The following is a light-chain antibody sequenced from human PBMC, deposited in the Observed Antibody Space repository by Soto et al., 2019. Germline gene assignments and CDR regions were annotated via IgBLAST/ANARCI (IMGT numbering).Light chain of an antibody. CDR1: QSVSNNF. J-gene: IGKJ1*01. Sequence: EIVLTQSPGTLSLSPGERATLSCRASQSVSNNFLAWYQHRPGQAPRLLIYGPSTRATGIPDRFSGSGSGTDFSLTISRLEAEDFAVYYCQQYNNWPRTFGQGTKVDIK. V-gene: IGKV3-20*01. CDR3: QQYNNWPRT. CDR2: GPS.